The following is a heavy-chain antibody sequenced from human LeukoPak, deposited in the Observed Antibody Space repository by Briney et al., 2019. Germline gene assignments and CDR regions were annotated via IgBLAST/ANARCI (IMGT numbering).Heavy chain of an antibody. Sequence: GGSLRLSCVASGFTCSDYSMNWVRQAPGKGLEWVSYISNSGFTLNYADSVKGRFTISRDNAKNSLYLQMNSLRAEDTAVYYCARGVPKTSYYYYYMDVWGKGTTVTVSS. CDR3: ARGVPKTSYYYYYMDV. J-gene: IGHJ6*03. CDR2: ISNSGFTL. D-gene: IGHD4-11*01. CDR1: GFTCSDYS. V-gene: IGHV3-48*01.